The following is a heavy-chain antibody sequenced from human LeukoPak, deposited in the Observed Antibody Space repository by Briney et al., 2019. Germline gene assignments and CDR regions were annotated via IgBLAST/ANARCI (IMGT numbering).Heavy chain of an antibody. CDR3: ARAYCGGDCYSAFDI. V-gene: IGHV1-46*01. CDR2: INPSGGST. D-gene: IGHD2-21*02. Sequence: TSVKVSCKASGYTFTSYYMHWVRQAPGQGLEWMGIINPSGGSTSYAQKFQGRVTMTRGTSTSTVYMELSSLRSEDTAVYYCARAYCGGDCYSAFDIWGQGTMVTVSS. CDR1: GYTFTSYY. J-gene: IGHJ3*02.